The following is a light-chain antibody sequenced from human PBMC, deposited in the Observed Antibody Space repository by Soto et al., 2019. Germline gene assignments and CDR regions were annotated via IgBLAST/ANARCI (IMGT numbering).Light chain of an antibody. CDR3: PSYDSSLSGWV. CDR1: SSNIGAGYD. V-gene: IGLV1-40*01. Sequence: QSVLTQPPSVSGAPGQRVTISCTGSSSNIGAGYDVHWYQQLPGTAPKLLIYGNSNRPSGVPDRFSGSKSGTSASLAITGLQAEDEADYYFPSYDSSLSGWVFGTGTKLTVL. J-gene: IGLJ1*01. CDR2: GNS.